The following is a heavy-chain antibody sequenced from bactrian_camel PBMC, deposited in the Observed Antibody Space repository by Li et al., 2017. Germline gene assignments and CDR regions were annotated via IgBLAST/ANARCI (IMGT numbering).Heavy chain of an antibody. J-gene: IGHJ4*01. CDR1: GYMPSTTC. Sequence: VQLVESGGGSVQAGGSLTLSCVASGYMPSTTCMGWFRQASGKDREGLAVIYRGSRYTMYTEPASGRFTISQDNTKTITFLQMNSLRPEDSGMYYCATARLFGLNPILYANWGQGTQVTVS. CDR2: IYRGSRYT. V-gene: IGHV3S42*01. D-gene: IGHD4*01. CDR3: ATARLFGLNPILYAN.